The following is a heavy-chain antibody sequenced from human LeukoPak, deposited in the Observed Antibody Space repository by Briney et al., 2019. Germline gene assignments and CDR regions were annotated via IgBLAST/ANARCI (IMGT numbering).Heavy chain of an antibody. J-gene: IGHJ4*02. CDR1: GGSISSSSYY. CDR3: ARGDYGGNPFDY. CDR2: IYYSGST. D-gene: IGHD4-23*01. V-gene: IGHV4-39*07. Sequence: PSETLSLTCTVSGGSISSSSYYWGWIRQPPGKGLEWIGSIYYSGSTYYNPSLKSRVTISVDTSKNQFSLKLSSVTAADTAVYYCARGDYGGNPFDYWGQGTLVTVSS.